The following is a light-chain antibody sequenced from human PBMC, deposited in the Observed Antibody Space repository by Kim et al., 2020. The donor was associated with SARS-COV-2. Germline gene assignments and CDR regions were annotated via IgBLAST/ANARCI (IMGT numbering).Light chain of an antibody. CDR1: SLRSYY. CDR3: NSRDSSGNHLV. J-gene: IGLJ1*01. Sequence: ALGQTVRSTCQGDSLRSYYASWYQQKPGQAHVLVIYGKNNRPSGIPDRFSGSSSGNTASLTITGAQAEDEADYYCNSRDSSGNHLVFGTGTQVTVL. CDR2: GKN. V-gene: IGLV3-19*01.